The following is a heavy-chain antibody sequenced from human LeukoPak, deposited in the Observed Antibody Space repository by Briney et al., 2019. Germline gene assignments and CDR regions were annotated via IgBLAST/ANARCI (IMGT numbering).Heavy chain of an antibody. CDR1: GFTVSSNY. V-gene: IGHV3-30*03. J-gene: IGHJ6*02. Sequence: GGSLRLSCAASGFTVSSNYMSWVRQAPGKGLEWVAVISYGGTKEYYADSVKGRFTISKDNSKNTLYLQMNSLRHEDTAVYYCARNKPITAFFGMDVWGQGTTVIVSS. CDR3: ARNKPITAFFGMDV. D-gene: IGHD6-6*01. CDR2: ISYGGTKE.